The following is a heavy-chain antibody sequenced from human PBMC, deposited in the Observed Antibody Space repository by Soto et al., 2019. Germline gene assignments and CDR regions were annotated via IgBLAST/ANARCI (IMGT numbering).Heavy chain of an antibody. CDR2: ISYDGNNR. CDR1: GFTFSNYG. CDR3: ASPWSGYYYFDS. J-gene: IGHJ4*02. V-gene: IGHV3-30*03. Sequence: QVQLVESGGGVVQPGGSLRLSCAASGFTFSNYGMHWVRQAPGKGLEWVAVISYDGNNRYYVDSVKGRFTISIDNSKNTVYLQMNSLRVEDTAVYYCASPWSGYYYFDSWGQGTLVTVSS. D-gene: IGHD3-3*01.